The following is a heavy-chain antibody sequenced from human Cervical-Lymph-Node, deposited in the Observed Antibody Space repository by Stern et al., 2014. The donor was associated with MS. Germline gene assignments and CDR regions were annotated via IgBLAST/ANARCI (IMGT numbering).Heavy chain of an antibody. J-gene: IGHJ3*02. V-gene: IGHV1-69*09. CDR3: ARESTGDAFDI. CDR2: IIASVGIA. CDR1: GGTFSSYT. Sequence: VQLVQSGAEVKKPGSSVKVSCKASGGTFSSYTITWVRQAPGQGLEWMGRIIASVGIADYAQKCQGRVTITADKSTSTAYMELSSLRSEDTAVYYCARESTGDAFDIWGQGTMVTVSS. D-gene: IGHD3-10*01.